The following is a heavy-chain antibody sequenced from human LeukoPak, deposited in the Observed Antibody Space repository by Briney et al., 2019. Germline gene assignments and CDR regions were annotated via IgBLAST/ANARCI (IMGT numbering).Heavy chain of an antibody. CDR2: ISGDGDII. CDR1: GFSFNNYG. V-gene: IGHV3-23*01. D-gene: IGHD3-16*01. Sequence: GGSLRLSCAASGFSFNNYGMSWVRQAPGKGLEWVSSISGDGDIIVYADSVKGRFTTSRDNSENTLYLQMSSLSAADTAIYYCARGGGLDVWGQGATVTVSS. J-gene: IGHJ6*02. CDR3: ARGGGLDV.